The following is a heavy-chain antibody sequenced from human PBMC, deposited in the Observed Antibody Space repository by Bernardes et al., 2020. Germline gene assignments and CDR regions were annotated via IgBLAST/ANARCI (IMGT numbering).Heavy chain of an antibody. Sequence: GGSLRLSCAASGFTFRSSTMTWVRQAPGKGLAWVSSISNSPPYIFNADSVKGRFTISRDNANNSLYLQMNSLRAEDTAVYYCARDPTGALDSWGQGTLVIVSS. CDR2: ISNSPPYI. CDR3: ARDPTGALDS. D-gene: IGHD1-1*01. J-gene: IGHJ4*02. V-gene: IGHV3-21*01. CDR1: GFTFRSST.